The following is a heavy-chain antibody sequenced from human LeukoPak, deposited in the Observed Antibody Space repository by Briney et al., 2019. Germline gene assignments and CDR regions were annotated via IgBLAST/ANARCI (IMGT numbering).Heavy chain of an antibody. CDR2: IIPIFGTA. CDR3: ARAPLRQNYYDSSGYFSWFDP. J-gene: IGHJ5*02. Sequence: GSSVKVSCKASGGTFSSYAISWVRQAPGQGLEWMGGIIPIFGTANYAQKFQGRVTITPDESTSTAYMELSSLRSEDTAVYYCARAPLRQNYYDSSGYFSWFDPWGQGTLVTVSS. V-gene: IGHV1-69*01. CDR1: GGTFSSYA. D-gene: IGHD3-22*01.